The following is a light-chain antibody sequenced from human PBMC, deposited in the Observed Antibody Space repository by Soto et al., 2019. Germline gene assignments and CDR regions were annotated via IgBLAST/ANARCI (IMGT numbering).Light chain of an antibody. Sequence: EIVLTQSPGTLSLSPGQRATLSCRASQSVSSSNLAWYQHKPGQTPRLLIYDASRTATGIPDRFSSSGSGTHFTLIISSLEPEGFAVYYCQQYSNSPPYSFGQGTKLEIE. CDR3: QQYSNSPPYS. V-gene: IGKV3-20*01. J-gene: IGKJ2*01. CDR1: QSVSSSN. CDR2: DAS.